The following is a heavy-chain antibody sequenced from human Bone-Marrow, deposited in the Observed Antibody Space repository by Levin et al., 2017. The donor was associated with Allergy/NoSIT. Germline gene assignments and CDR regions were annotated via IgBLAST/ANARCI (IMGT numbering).Heavy chain of an antibody. V-gene: IGHV3-30*18. CDR2: ISYDGSNK. Sequence: GGSLRLSCAASGFTFSSYGMHWVRQAPGKGLEWVAVISYDGSNKYYADSVKGRFTISRDNSKNTLYLQMNSLRAEDTAVYYCAKVGQWLSHFDYWGQGTLVTVSS. CDR3: AKVGQWLSHFDY. CDR1: GFTFSSYG. J-gene: IGHJ4*02. D-gene: IGHD6-19*01.